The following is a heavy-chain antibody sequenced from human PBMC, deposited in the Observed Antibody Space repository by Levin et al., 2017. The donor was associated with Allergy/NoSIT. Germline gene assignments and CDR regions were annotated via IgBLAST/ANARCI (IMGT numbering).Heavy chain of an antibody. Sequence: ASVKVSCKASGGTFSSYAISWVRQAPGQGLEWMGGIIPIFGTANYAQKFQGRVTITADESTSTAYMELSSLRSEDTAVYYCARGDIVVVPATHSSWYFDLWGRGTLVTVSS. V-gene: IGHV1-69*13. J-gene: IGHJ2*01. D-gene: IGHD2-2*01. CDR2: IIPIFGTA. CDR1: GGTFSSYA. CDR3: ARGDIVVVPATHSSWYFDL.